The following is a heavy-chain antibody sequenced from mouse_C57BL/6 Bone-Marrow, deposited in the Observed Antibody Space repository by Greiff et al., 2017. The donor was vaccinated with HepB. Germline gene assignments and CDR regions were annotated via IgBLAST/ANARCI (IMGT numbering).Heavy chain of an antibody. V-gene: IGHV1-64*01. CDR1: GYTFTSYW. J-gene: IGHJ4*01. Sequence: QVQLQQPGAELVKPGASVKLSCKASGYTFTSYWMHWVKQRPGQGLEWIGLIHPNSGSTNYNEKFKSKATLTVDKSSSTAYMQLSSRTSVDSAVYYCASWGNGYDREYAMDYWGQGTSVTVSS. CDR2: IHPNSGST. D-gene: IGHD2-2*01. CDR3: ASWGNGYDREYAMDY.